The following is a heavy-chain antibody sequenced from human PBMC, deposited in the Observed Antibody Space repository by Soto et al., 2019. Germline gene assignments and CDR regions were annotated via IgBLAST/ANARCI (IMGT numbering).Heavy chain of an antibody. CDR2: ISAYNGNT. CDR1: GYTFTSYG. J-gene: IGHJ6*02. D-gene: IGHD2-15*01. Sequence: ASVKVSCKASGYTFTSYGISWVRQAPGQGLEWMGWISAYNGNTNYAQKLQGRVTMTTDTSTSTAYMELRSLRSDDTAVYYCARDHLVAATPDYYGMDVRGQGTTVTVSS. CDR3: ARDHLVAATPDYYGMDV. V-gene: IGHV1-18*01.